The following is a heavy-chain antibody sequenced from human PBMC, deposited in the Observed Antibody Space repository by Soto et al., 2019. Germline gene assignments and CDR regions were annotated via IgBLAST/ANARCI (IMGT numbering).Heavy chain of an antibody. D-gene: IGHD4-17*01. CDR2: ISAYNGNT. V-gene: IGHV1-18*01. CDR3: ARGLTDYGDYEFGY. CDR1: GYTFTSYG. J-gene: IGHJ4*02. Sequence: ASVKVSCKASGYTFTSYGISWVRQAPGQGLEWMGWISAYNGNTNYAQKLQGRVTMTTDTSTSTAYMELRSLRSDDTAVYYCARGLTDYGDYEFGYWGQGTLVTVSS.